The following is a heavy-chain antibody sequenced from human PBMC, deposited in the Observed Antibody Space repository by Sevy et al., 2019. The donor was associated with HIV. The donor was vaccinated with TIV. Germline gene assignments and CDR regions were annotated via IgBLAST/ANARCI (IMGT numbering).Heavy chain of an antibody. CDR2: IYYSGIS. Sequence: SETLSLTCSVSGASISRSYWWTWVRQSPGKGLEWIGYIYYSGISYYNPSLKSRVAISVDTVKNQFSLKLTSVTAADTAVYYCARYCISTSPHNWFDPWGQGTLVTVSS. V-gene: IGHV4-30-4*08. D-gene: IGHD2-2*01. CDR3: ARYCISTSPHNWFDP. CDR1: GASISRSYW. J-gene: IGHJ5*02.